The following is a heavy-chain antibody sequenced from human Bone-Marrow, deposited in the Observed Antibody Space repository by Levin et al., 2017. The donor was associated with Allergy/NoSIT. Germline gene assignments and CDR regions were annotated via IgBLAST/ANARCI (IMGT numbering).Heavy chain of an antibody. V-gene: IGHV5-10-1*01. J-gene: IGHJ4*02. CDR1: GYTFTSHW. D-gene: IGHD6-13*01. CDR3: ARQGGYSSSYYKDDY. Sequence: GESLKISCKGSGYTFTSHWISWVRQMPGKGLEWMGRIDPRDSYTNYSPSFQGHVSISVDKSISTAYLQWNSLKASDTAMYFCARQGGYSSSYYKDDYWGQGTLVTVSS. CDR2: IDPRDSYT.